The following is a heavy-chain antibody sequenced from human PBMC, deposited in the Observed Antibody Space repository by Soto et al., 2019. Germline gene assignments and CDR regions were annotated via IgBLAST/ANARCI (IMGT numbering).Heavy chain of an antibody. D-gene: IGHD6-13*01. CDR2: IIPIFGTA. V-gene: IGHV1-69*01. J-gene: IGHJ5*02. CDR1: GCTFSSYA. CDR3: ARENFIAAAGIGFAP. Sequence: HVQLVQSGAELKKPGSSVKVSCKDSGCTFSSYAISWVLQAPGQGLEWMGGIIPIFGTANYAQKFQGRVTITADESTSTAYMELSSLRSEDTAVYYCARENFIAAAGIGFAPWGQGTLVTVSS.